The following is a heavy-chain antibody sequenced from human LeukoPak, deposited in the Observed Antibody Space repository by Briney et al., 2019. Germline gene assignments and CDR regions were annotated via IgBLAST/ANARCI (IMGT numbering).Heavy chain of an antibody. D-gene: IGHD2-15*01. CDR2: IWYDGSNK. Sequence: GGSLRLSCAASGFTFSSYGMHWVRQAPGNGLEWVAVIWYDGSNKYYADSVKGRFTISRDNSKNTLYLQMNSLRAEDTAVYYCARDPLLCPQEDGFDYWGQGTLVTVSS. CDR1: GFTFSSYG. CDR3: ARDPLLCPQEDGFDY. V-gene: IGHV3-33*01. J-gene: IGHJ4*02.